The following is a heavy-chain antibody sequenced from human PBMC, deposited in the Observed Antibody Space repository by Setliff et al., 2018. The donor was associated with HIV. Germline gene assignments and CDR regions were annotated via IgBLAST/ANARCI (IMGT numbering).Heavy chain of an antibody. CDR2: IYYSGST. CDR3: ATALGYCSGGSCCPYYFDY. V-gene: IGHV4-39*01. Sequence: SETLSLTCTVSGGSISSGSYYWGWIRQPPGKGLAWIGSIYYSGSTYYNPSLQSRVTISVDTSKNLFSLKLSSVTAADTAVYYCATALGYCSGGSCCPYYFDYWGQGTLVTVSS. J-gene: IGHJ4*02. CDR1: GGSISSGSYY. D-gene: IGHD2-15*01.